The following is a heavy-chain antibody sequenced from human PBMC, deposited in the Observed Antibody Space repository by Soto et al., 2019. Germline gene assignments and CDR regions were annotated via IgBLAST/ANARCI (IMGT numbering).Heavy chain of an antibody. D-gene: IGHD2-2*01. Sequence: PGGSLRLSCAASGFTFSSYAMHWVRQAPGKGLEYVSAISSNGGSTYYANSVKGRFTISRDNSKNTLYLQMGSLRAEDMAVYYCAREGYCSSTSRYSFDYWGQGTLVTVSS. CDR3: AREGYCSSTSRYSFDY. J-gene: IGHJ4*02. CDR2: ISSNGGST. CDR1: GFTFSSYA. V-gene: IGHV3-64*01.